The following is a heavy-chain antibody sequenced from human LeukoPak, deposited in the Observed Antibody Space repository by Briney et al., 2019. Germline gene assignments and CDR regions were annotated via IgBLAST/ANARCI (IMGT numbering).Heavy chain of an antibody. CDR1: GYTLTELS. CDR3: ATVGDIGWFDP. Sequence: ASVKVSCKVSGYTLTELSMHWVRQAPGKGLEGMGGFDPEDGETIYAQKFQSRVTMTEDTSTDTAYMELSSLRSEDTAVYYCATVGDIGWFDPWGQGTLVTVSS. CDR2: FDPEDGET. D-gene: IGHD3-9*01. V-gene: IGHV1-24*01. J-gene: IGHJ5*02.